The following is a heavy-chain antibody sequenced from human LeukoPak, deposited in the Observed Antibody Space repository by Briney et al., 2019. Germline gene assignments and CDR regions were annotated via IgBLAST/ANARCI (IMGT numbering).Heavy chain of an antibody. J-gene: IGHJ4*02. CDR1: GFTFSNYA. CDR2: ISYDGSKK. V-gene: IGHV3-30*04. CDR3: AKEGGRDLRVFDY. D-gene: IGHD2-15*01. Sequence: GRSLRLSCAASGFTFSNYAMHWVRQAPGKGLEWVAVISYDGSKKDYADSEKGRFTISRDDSKNTLYLQMNSLRAEDTAVYYCAKEGGRDLRVFDYWGQGTLVTVSS.